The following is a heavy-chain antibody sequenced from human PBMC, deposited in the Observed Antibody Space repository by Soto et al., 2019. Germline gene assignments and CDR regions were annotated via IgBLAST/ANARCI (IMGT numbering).Heavy chain of an antibody. CDR1: GYSFTSQY. Sequence: QVQLVQSGAEVKKPGASVKISCEASGYSFTSQYVHWVRQAPGQGLEWMGIINPNGGSTTYAQKFPGKSPMTRETSTSTVYKERSSLTSGDTAVYYCGREQWVRPGGGGTEPLDIWGQGTMVTVAS. D-gene: IGHD5-12*01. J-gene: IGHJ3*02. V-gene: IGHV1-46*03. CDR2: INPNGGST. CDR3: GREQWVRPGGGGTEPLDI.